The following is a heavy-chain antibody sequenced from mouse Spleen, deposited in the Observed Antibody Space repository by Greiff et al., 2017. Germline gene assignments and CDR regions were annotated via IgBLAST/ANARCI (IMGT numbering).Heavy chain of an antibody. CDR3: ASPFITTATSAMDY. D-gene: IGHD1-2*01. CDR2: ISYDGSN. V-gene: IGHV3-6*01. CDR1: GYSITSGYY. Sequence: EVKLQESGPGLVKPSQSLSLTCSVTGYSITSGYYWNWIRQFPGNKLEWMGYISYDGSNNYNPSLKNRISITRDTSKNQFFLKLNSVTTEDTATYYCASPFITTATSAMDYWGQGTSVTVSS. J-gene: IGHJ4*01.